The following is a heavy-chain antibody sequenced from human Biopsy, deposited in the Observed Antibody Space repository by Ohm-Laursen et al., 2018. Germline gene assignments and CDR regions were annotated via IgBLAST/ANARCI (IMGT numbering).Heavy chain of an antibody. Sequence: PVKVSCKVSGGTFSNYAISWVRQAPGEGLEWMGGIIAVSGLVNYAPKFQGRVSITADKSTTTAYMELSNLKSEDTAVYYCATPFQYYDSWGGYPPFDHWGQGTLVTVSS. D-gene: IGHD3-3*01. CDR2: IIAVSGLV. CDR1: GGTFSNYA. CDR3: ATPFQYYDSWGGYPPFDH. J-gene: IGHJ4*02. V-gene: IGHV1-69*10.